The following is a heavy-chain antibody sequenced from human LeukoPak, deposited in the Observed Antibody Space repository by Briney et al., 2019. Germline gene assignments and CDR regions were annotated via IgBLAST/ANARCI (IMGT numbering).Heavy chain of an antibody. D-gene: IGHD2-2*01. CDR2: IKKDGSEK. J-gene: IGHJ6*03. Sequence: SGGSLRLSCAASGFTLSDFWMSWVRQAPGKGLEWVANIKKDGSEKNYVESVKGRFTISRDNTKNSVYLQMNSLRAEDTAVYYCARVVVPAAMGYYYYMDVWGKGTTVTVSS. V-gene: IGHV3-7*01. CDR1: GFTLSDFW. CDR3: ARVVVPAAMGYYYYMDV.